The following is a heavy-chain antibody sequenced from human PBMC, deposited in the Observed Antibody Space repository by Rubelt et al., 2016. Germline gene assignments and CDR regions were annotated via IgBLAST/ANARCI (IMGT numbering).Heavy chain of an antibody. J-gene: IGHJ6*02. CDR2: IYYSGST. CDR3: AGVGVVAATLGYYYGMDV. D-gene: IGHD2-15*01. CDR1: GGSISGYY. V-gene: IGHV4-59*01. Sequence: QVQLQESGPGLVKPSETLSLTCTVSGGSISGYYWSWIRQPPGKGLEWIGYIYYSGSTNYNPSLKSRVTISVDTSKNQFTRKRGSVTAGDTGVCYCAGVGVVAATLGYYYGMDVWGQGTTVTVSS.